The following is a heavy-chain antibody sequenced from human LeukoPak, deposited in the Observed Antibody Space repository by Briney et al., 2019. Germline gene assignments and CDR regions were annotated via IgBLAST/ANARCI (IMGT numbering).Heavy chain of an antibody. Sequence: PGGSQRLSCAASGFTFSSYGMHWVRQTPGKGLEWVAVISYDGSNKYYADSVKGRFTISRDNSKNTLYLQMNSLRAEDTAVYYCAKDRKYFDWSIQDYYYYGMDVWGQGTTVTASS. CDR3: AKDRKYFDWSIQDYYYYGMDV. CDR2: ISYDGSNK. CDR1: GFTFSSYG. V-gene: IGHV3-30*18. D-gene: IGHD3-9*01. J-gene: IGHJ6*02.